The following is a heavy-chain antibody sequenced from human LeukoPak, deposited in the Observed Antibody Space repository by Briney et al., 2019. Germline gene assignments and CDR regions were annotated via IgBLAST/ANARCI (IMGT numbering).Heavy chain of an antibody. CDR2: INYGGTT. Sequence: SETLSLTCTVSGGSISSSNYFWIWIRQPPGQELEWIASINYGGTTYYNPSLKSRVTISVDTSKNQISLRLSSVTAADTAVYLCARYVVQDSGKYYFDYWGQGSLVSVSS. CDR3: ARYVVQDSGKYYFDY. CDR1: GGSISSSNYF. V-gene: IGHV4-39*01. J-gene: IGHJ4*02. D-gene: IGHD3-10*01.